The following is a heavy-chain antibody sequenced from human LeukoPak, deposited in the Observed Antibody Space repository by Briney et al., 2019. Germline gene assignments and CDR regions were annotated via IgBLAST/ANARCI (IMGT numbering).Heavy chain of an antibody. V-gene: IGHV1-8*01. D-gene: IGHD3-3*01. J-gene: IGHJ5*02. CDR3: ARGRAYYDFWSGYYFKFDP. CDR1: GYTFTSYD. CDR2: MNPNSGNT. Sequence: ASVKVSCKASGYTFTSYDINWVRQATGQGLEWMGWMNPNSGNTGYAQKFQGRVTMTRNTSISTAYMELSSLRSEDTAVYYCARGRAYYDFWSGYYFKFDPWGQGTLSPSPQ.